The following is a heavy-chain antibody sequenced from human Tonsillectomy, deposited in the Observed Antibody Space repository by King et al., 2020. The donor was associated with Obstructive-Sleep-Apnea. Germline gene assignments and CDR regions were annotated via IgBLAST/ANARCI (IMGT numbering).Heavy chain of an antibody. Sequence: VQLVESGGGLVKPGGSLRLSCAASGFTFNNAWMSWVRQAPGKGLEWVGRIKRKVDGGTTDYAAPVKGRFTISRDDSKNTLYLQMSSLRTEDTAVYYCTTREDAFDIWGQGTMVTVSS. V-gene: IGHV3-15*01. CDR1: GFTFNNAW. CDR2: IKRKVDGGTT. J-gene: IGHJ3*02. CDR3: TTREDAFDI. D-gene: IGHD1-26*01.